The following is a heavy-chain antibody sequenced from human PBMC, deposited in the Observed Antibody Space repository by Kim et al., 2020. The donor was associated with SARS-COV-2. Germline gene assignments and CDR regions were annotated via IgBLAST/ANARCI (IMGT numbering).Heavy chain of an antibody. V-gene: IGHV4-31*03. D-gene: IGHD2-2*01. CDR3: ARHKGHRVLFDRIVGVPADV. CDR2: IYYSGST. CDR1: GGSISSGGYY. J-gene: IGHJ6*02. Sequence: SETLSLTCTVSGGSISSGGYYWSSIRQHPGKGLEWFGYIYYSGSTYYNPSLKRRVTIPVDTSKNQFSLKLSSVTAADTAVYYCARHKGHRVLFDRIVGVPADVWGQGTTVTVSS.